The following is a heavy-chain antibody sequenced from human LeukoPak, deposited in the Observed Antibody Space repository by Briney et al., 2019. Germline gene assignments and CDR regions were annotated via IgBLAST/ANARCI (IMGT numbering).Heavy chain of an antibody. CDR1: GVTFSSYA. Sequence: GGSLRLSCAASGVTFSSYAMSWVRQAPGKGLEWVSAISGSGGSTYYADSVKGRFTISRDNSKNTLYLQMNSLRAEDTAVYYCAKAGGDSSGYIYWGQGTLVTVSS. CDR3: AKAGGDSSGYIY. CDR2: ISGSGGST. D-gene: IGHD3-22*01. V-gene: IGHV3-23*01. J-gene: IGHJ4*02.